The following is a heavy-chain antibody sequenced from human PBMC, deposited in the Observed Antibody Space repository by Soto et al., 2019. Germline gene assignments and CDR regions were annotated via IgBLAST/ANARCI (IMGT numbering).Heavy chain of an antibody. CDR2: IYYSGST. CDR3: ARELRAAAGYYYYYYMDV. Sequence: PSETLSLTCTVSGGSISSGDYYWSWIRQPPGKGLEWIGYIYYSGSTYYNPSLKSRVTISVDTSKNQFSLKLSSVTAADTAVYYCARELRAAAGYYYYYYMDVWGKGTTVTVSS. V-gene: IGHV4-30-4*02. J-gene: IGHJ6*03. CDR1: GGSISSGDYY. D-gene: IGHD6-13*01.